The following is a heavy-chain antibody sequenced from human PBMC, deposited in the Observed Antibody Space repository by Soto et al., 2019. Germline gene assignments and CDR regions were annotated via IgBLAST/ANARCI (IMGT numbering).Heavy chain of an antibody. Sequence: ASVKVSCKASGYTFITYAMHWVRHAPGQRLEWMGWINAENGNTKYSQKFQGRVTITRDTSASTAYMELSSLRVEDTGVYYCARDGPPYSPTSGWFGPWGQGTLVTVSS. V-gene: IGHV1-3*01. CDR2: INAENGNT. J-gene: IGHJ5*02. D-gene: IGHD6-13*01. CDR1: GYTFITYA. CDR3: ARDGPPYSPTSGWFGP.